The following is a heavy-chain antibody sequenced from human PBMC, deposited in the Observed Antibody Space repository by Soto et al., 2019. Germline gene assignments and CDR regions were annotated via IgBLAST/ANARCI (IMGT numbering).Heavy chain of an antibody. V-gene: IGHV5-51*01. CDR1: GYTFTSYS. CDR2: IYPYDSDT. D-gene: IGHD2-21*01. Sequence: GESLKISCKGSGYTFTSYSIAWVRQMPGKGLEWMGIIYPYDSDTRYSPSFQGQVTISVDKSISAAYLQWSSLKASDTAMYYCARMGFSGDGYLSYYYYGMDVWGQGTTVTVSS. CDR3: ARMGFSGDGYLSYYYYGMDV. J-gene: IGHJ6*02.